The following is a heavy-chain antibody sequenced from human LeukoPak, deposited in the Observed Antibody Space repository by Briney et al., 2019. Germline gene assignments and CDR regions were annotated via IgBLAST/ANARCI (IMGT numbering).Heavy chain of an antibody. V-gene: IGHV4-39*07. J-gene: IGHJ4*02. CDR1: SGSISTSNYY. Sequence: TSETLSLTCTVSSGSISTSNYYWGWVRQPPGKALEWIGNIFYSGSTYYSPSLKSRVTISLDTSRNQFSLKLNSVTAADTAVYYCARDVGEYCSSTNCYASHYWGQGTLVTVSS. CDR3: ARDVGEYCSSTNCYASHY. CDR2: IFYSGST. D-gene: IGHD2-2*01.